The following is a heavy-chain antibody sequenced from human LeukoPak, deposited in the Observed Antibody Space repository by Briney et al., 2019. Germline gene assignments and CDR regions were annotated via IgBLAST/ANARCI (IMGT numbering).Heavy chain of an antibody. CDR3: AKVGNWNYDDYFDY. V-gene: IGHV3-23*01. J-gene: IGHJ4*02. CDR2: ISGSGGST. D-gene: IGHD1-7*01. Sequence: PGGSLRLTCAASGFTFSSYAMSWVRQAPGKGLEWVSAISGSGGSTYYADSVKGRFTISRDNAKNSLYLQMNSLRAEDTALYYCAKVGNWNYDDYFDYWGQGTLVTVSS. CDR1: GFTFSSYA.